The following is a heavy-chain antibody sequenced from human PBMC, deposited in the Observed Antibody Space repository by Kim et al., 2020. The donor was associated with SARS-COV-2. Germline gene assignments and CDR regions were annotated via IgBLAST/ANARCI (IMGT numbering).Heavy chain of an antibody. D-gene: IGHD6-13*01. J-gene: IGHJ4*02. CDR3: ARERIAAAGTNLQVLFDY. V-gene: IGHV4-61*03. Sequence: KSRVTISVDTSKNHFSLKLSSVTAADTAVYYCARERIAAAGTNLQVLFDYWGQGTLVTVSS.